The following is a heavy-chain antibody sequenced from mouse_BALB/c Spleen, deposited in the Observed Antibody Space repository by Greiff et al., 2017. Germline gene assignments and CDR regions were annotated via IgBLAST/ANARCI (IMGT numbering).Heavy chain of an antibody. V-gene: IGHV14-4*02. CDR1: GYTFTSYW. J-gene: IGHJ3*01. Sequence: VQLQQPGAELVKPGASVKLSCKASGYTFTSYWMHWVKQRPEQGLEWIGWIDPENGDTEYAPKFQGKATMTADTSSNTAYLQLSSLTSEDTAVYYCNAGNYGSSPVAYWGQGTLVTVSA. D-gene: IGHD1-1*01. CDR2: IDPENGDT. CDR3: NAGNYGSSPVAY.